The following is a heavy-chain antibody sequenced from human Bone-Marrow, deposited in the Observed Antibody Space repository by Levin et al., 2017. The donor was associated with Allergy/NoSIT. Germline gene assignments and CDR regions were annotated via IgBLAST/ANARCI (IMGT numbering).Heavy chain of an antibody. CDR3: ARDNLRGYDFGSPDY. J-gene: IGHJ4*02. Sequence: GGSLRLSCAASGFTFSDYGMHWVRQAPGQGLEWVANMANIWSDGSIENYADSVKGRFIVSRDNSKNTLYLQMNSLRAEDTAVYFCARDNLRGYDFGSPDYWGPGTLVTVSS. CDR2: IWSDGSIE. D-gene: IGHD5-18*01. CDR1: GFTFSDYG. V-gene: IGHV3-33*01.